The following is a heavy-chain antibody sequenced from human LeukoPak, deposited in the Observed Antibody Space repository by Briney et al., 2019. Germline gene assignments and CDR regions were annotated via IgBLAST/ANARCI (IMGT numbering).Heavy chain of an antibody. CDR3: ARPRGDYYGSGSSYFDY. Sequence: TLSLTCTVSGGSISSGSYYWSWIRQPAGKGLEWIGRIYTSGSTNYNPSLKSRVTISVDTSKNQFSLKLSSVTAADTAVYYCARPRGDYYGSGSSYFDYWGQGTLVTVSS. J-gene: IGHJ4*02. D-gene: IGHD3-10*01. CDR1: GGSISSGSYY. CDR2: IYTSGST. V-gene: IGHV4-61*02.